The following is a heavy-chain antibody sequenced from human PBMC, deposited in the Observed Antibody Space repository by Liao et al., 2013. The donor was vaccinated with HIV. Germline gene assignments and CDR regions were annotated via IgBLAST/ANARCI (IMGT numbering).Heavy chain of an antibody. CDR2: IYYSGST. V-gene: IGHV4-59*06. D-gene: IGHD3-22*01. Sequence: QVHLQESGPGLVKPSETLSLTCTVSGGSINPYYWSWIRKSAGKGLEWIGYIYYSGSTYYNPSLKSRVTISVDTSKNQFSLKLSSVTAADTAVYYCARVEYGYYDSSGYLPTVRRALYWYFDLWGRGTLVTVSS. J-gene: IGHJ2*01. CDR1: GGSINPYY. CDR3: ARVEYGYYDSSGYLPTVRRALYWYFDL.